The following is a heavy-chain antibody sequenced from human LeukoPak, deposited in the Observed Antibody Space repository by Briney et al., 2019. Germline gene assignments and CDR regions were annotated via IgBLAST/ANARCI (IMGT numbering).Heavy chain of an antibody. Sequence: PGGSLRLSRAAPGFTFSSYSMKWVRPAPGKGLEWVSSICSSSSYIYYADSVKGRFTISRENAKNSPYLQMKSLRAEDTAVYYTTRESAYYDILTNYYYYYMDVWGKGNTVT. CDR3: TRESAYYDILTNYYYYYMDV. J-gene: IGHJ6*03. CDR1: GFTFSSYS. D-gene: IGHD3-9*01. CDR2: ICSSSSYI. V-gene: IGHV3-21*01.